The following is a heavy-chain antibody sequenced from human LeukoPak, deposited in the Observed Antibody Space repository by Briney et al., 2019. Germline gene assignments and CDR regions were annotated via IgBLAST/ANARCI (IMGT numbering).Heavy chain of an antibody. CDR2: ISYDGSNK. V-gene: IGHV3-30-3*01. CDR1: GFTFSSYA. J-gene: IGHJ4*02. D-gene: IGHD3-22*01. CDR3: ARGDRITMIVVDIPGAPFDY. Sequence: GRSLRLSCAASGFTFSSYAMHWVRQAPGKGLEWVAVISYDGSNKYYADSVKGRFTISRDNSKNTLYLQMNSLRAEDTAVYYCARGDRITMIVVDIPGAPFDYWGQGTLVTVSS.